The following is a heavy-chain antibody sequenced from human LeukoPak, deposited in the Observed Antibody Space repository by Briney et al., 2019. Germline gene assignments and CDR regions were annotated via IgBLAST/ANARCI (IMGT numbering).Heavy chain of an antibody. CDR2: IYYSGST. CDR3: ADYDILTGRRGYFDY. D-gene: IGHD3-9*01. CDR1: GGSISSSSYY. J-gene: IGHJ4*02. Sequence: SETLSLTCTVSGGSISSSSYYWGWIRQPPGKGLEWIGSIYYSGSTYYNPSLKSRVTISVDMSKNQFSLKLSSVTAADTAVYYCADYDILTGRRGYFDYWGQGTLVTVSS. V-gene: IGHV4-39*07.